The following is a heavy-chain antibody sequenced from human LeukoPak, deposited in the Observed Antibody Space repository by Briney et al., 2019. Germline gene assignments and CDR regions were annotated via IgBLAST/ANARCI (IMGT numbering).Heavy chain of an antibody. CDR1: GGTFCSYV. CDR3: ASGTPGDLNWFDP. CDR2: IIPIFGTA. V-gene: IGHV1-69*05. J-gene: IGHJ5*02. Sequence: SETVSCKASGGTFCSYVVSWVRQAPGPGLEWMGGIIPIFGTANYAQKFQGRVTITTDASTSTAYMELSSLRSEETAVYYCASGTPGDLNWFDPWGQGTLVTVSS. D-gene: IGHD3-16*01.